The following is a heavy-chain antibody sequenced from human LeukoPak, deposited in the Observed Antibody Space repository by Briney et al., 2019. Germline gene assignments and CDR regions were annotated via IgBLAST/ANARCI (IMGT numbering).Heavy chain of an antibody. Sequence: SETLSLTCAVSGGSIRSNNHYWGWIRQPPGKGLEWIGNIYFNGNIAYNPSLQSRVTISVDTSKNQFSLRLNSVTSADTATYYCARVELIVALPTSFDPWGQGTLVTVSS. V-gene: IGHV4-39*07. CDR2: IYFNGNI. CDR3: ARVELIVALPTSFDP. CDR1: GGSIRSNNHY. D-gene: IGHD5-12*01. J-gene: IGHJ5*02.